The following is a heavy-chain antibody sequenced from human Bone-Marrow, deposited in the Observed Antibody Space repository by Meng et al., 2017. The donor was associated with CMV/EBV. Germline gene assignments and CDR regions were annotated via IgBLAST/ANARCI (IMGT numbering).Heavy chain of an antibody. CDR3: AREGPQASDFWSNYYKPLDY. CDR2: ISTSGSSI. V-gene: IGHV3-48*03. CDR1: GFTFSSYE. D-gene: IGHD3-3*01. Sequence: GESLKISCAASGFTFSSYEMNWVRQAPGKGLEWVSYISTSGSSIYYADSVEGRFTISRDNAKSSLYLEMTGLRGEDTAIYYCAREGPQASDFWSNYYKPLDYWGQGTLVTVSS. J-gene: IGHJ4*02.